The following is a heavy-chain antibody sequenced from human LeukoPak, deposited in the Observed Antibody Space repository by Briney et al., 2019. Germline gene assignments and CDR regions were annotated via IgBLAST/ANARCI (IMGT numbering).Heavy chain of an antibody. V-gene: IGHV3-23*01. D-gene: IGHD1-26*01. J-gene: IGHJ4*02. CDR3: AKATGSYPSNPFDY. CDR2: ISGGGEGT. CDR1: GFTFSSYE. Sequence: PGGSLRLSCAASGFTFSSYEMNWVRQAPGKGLEWVSGISGGGEGTFYADSVKGRFTISRDISKSTLFLQMNSLRVEDTAVYYCAKATGSYPSNPFDYWGQGTLVTVSS.